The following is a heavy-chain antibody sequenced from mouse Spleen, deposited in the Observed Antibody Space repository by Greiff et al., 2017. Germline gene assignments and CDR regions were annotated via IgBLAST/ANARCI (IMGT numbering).Heavy chain of an antibody. CDR2: ISNGGGST. D-gene: IGHD2-1*01. CDR3: ARRGNYGAMDY. Sequence: DVKLVESGGGLVQPGGSLKLSCAASGFTFSSYTMSWVRQTPEKRLEWVAYISNGGGSTYYPDTVKGRFTISRDNAKNTLYLQMSSLKSGDTAMYYCARRGNYGAMDYWGQGTSVTVSS. V-gene: IGHV5-12-2*01. J-gene: IGHJ4*01. CDR1: GFTFSSYT.